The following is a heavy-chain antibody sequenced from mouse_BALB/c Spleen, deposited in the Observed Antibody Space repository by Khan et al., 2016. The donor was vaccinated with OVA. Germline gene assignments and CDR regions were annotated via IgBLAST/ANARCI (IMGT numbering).Heavy chain of an antibody. CDR2: IWAGGST. CDR1: GFSLTSYS. CDR3: ARLEDI. J-gene: IGHJ2*01. V-gene: IGHV2-9*02. D-gene: IGHD1-3*01. Sequence: QVQLQQSGPGLMAPSQSLSITCTVSGFSLTSYSVHWVRQPPGKGLEWLGVIWAGGSTNYNSALMSRLCISKDNSKSQVFLKMNSLQTDYTAMYYCARLEDIWGQGTTLTVSS.